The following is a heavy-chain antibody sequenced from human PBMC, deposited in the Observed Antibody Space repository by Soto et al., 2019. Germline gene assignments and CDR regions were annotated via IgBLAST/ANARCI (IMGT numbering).Heavy chain of an antibody. CDR1: GGSISSGGYS. D-gene: IGHD3-22*01. CDR3: ARGKNYDSSGYYLLYYFDY. J-gene: IGHJ4*02. CDR2: IYHSGST. Sequence: SETLSLTCAVSGGSISSGGYSWSWIRQPPGKGLEWIGYIYHSGSTYYNPSLKSRVTISVDRSKNQFSLKLSSVTAADTAVYYCARGKNYDSSGYYLLYYFDYWGQGTLVTVS. V-gene: IGHV4-30-2*01.